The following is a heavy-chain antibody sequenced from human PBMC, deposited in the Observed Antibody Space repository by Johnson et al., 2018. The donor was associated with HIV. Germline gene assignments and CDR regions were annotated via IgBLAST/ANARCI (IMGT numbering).Heavy chain of an antibody. CDR2: IWYDGSNK. D-gene: IGHD3-3*01. V-gene: IGHV3-33*06. CDR1: GFTFSSYG. CDR3: AKQLYDLNYDFWSGYPI. Sequence: QVQLVESGGGVVQPGRSLRLSCAASGFTFSSYGMHWVRQAPGTGLEWVAVIWYDGSNKYYADSVKGRFTISRDNSKNTLYLQMNSQRAEDTAVYYCAKQLYDLNYDFWSGYPIWGQGTMVTVSS. J-gene: IGHJ3*02.